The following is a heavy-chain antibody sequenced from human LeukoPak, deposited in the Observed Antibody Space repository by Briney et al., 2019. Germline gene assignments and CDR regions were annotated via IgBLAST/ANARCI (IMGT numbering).Heavy chain of an antibody. D-gene: IGHD2-15*01. V-gene: IGHV3-7*01. CDR3: VRDAGCCKGVY. Sequence: PGGNLRFYCAGSGFDFHKSWMSWLRPAPGKGLKWVANIKGGGSRQTYVDSVKGRFTSSRDNAKISLFLQMNSRRAEGTSVYFCVRDAGCCKGVYWGQGTLGSVSS. CDR2: IKGGGSRQ. CDR1: GFDFHKSW. J-gene: IGHJ4*02.